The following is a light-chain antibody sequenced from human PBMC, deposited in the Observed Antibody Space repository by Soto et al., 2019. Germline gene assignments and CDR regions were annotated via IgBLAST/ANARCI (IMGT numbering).Light chain of an antibody. J-gene: IGKJ4*01. V-gene: IGKV3-11*01. Sequence: EIVLTQSPATLSLSPGERATLSCRASQSVGTYLAWYQQKPGQAPRLLSYDASNRATGIPARFSGSGSGTDFTLAISSLEPEDFAVYYCQQHSTSLTFGGGTKVEIK. CDR2: DAS. CDR3: QQHSTSLT. CDR1: QSVGTY.